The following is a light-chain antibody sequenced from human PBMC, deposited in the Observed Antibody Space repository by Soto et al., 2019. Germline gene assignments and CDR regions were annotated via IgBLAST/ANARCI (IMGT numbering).Light chain of an antibody. CDR1: QSVSSN. CDR2: GAS. Sequence: EIVMTQSPATLSVSPGERATLSCRASQSVSSNLAWYQQKPGQAPRLLIYGASTRATGIPARFSGSGSGTEFTLTISSLQSEDFAVYYCQQYNNWLGLTFGGGTKVETK. J-gene: IGKJ4*01. CDR3: QQYNNWLGLT. V-gene: IGKV3-15*01.